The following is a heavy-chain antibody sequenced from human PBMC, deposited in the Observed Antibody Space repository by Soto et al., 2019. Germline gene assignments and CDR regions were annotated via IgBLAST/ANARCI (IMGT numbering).Heavy chain of an antibody. CDR3: ARDGRHYYDSSGFPIPPGLDY. CDR1: GGSISSYY. V-gene: IGHV4-4*07. D-gene: IGHD3-22*01. Sequence: SETLSLTCTVSGGSISSYYWSWIRQPAGKGLEWIGRIYTSGSTNYNPSLKSRVTMSVDTSKNQFSLKLSSVTAADTAVYYCARDGRHYYDSSGFPIPPGLDYWGQGTLVTVSS. J-gene: IGHJ4*02. CDR2: IYTSGST.